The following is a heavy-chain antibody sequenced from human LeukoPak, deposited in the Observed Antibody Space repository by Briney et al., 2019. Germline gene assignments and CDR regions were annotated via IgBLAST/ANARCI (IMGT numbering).Heavy chain of an antibody. J-gene: IGHJ5*02. CDR2: IYYSGST. CDR3: ARHGSYYDSSDGWFDP. CDR1: GGSISSSSYY. Sequence: PSETLSLTCTVSGGSISSSSYYWGWISQPPGKGLEWIGSIYYSGSTYYNPSLKSRVTISVDTSKNQFSLKLSSVTAADTAVYYCARHGSYYDSSDGWFDPWGQGTLVTVSS. D-gene: IGHD3-22*01. V-gene: IGHV4-39*01.